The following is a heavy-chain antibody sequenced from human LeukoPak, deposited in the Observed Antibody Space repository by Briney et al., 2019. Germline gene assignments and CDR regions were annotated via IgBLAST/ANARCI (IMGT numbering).Heavy chain of an antibody. V-gene: IGHV3-30*02. CDR2: IRYDGSNK. CDR1: GFSFSSYG. CDR3: AKDGHCSSTSCYYMDV. J-gene: IGHJ6*03. Sequence: GGSLRLSCAASGFSFSSYGMHWVRQAPGKGLEWVAFIRYDGSNKYYADSVKGRFTISRDNSKNTLYVQMNSLRAEDTAVYYCAKDGHCSSTSCYYMDVWGKGTTVTVSS. D-gene: IGHD2-2*01.